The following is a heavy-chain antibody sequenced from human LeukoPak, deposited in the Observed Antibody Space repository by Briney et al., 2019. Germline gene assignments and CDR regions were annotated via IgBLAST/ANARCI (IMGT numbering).Heavy chain of an antibody. D-gene: IGHD3-22*01. J-gene: IGHJ6*03. Sequence: GGSLRLSCAASGFTFSSYWMSWVRQAPGKGLEWVANIKQDGSEKYNVDFVKGRFTISRDNAKNSLYLQMNSLRGEDTAVYYCARGIAPYYYDSSGYYSPYYYYFYMDVWGKGTTVTVSS. CDR1: GFTFSSYW. V-gene: IGHV3-7*01. CDR2: IKQDGSEK. CDR3: ARGIAPYYYDSSGYYSPYYYYFYMDV.